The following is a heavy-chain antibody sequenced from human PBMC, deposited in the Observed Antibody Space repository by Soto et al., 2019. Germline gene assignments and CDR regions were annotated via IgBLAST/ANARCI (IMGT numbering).Heavy chain of an antibody. D-gene: IGHD3-10*01. CDR2: INPSGGST. CDR1: GYTFISYY. CDR3: ARRREYYGSGSYTDYYYYGMDV. Sequence: GASVKVSCKASGYTFISYYMHWVRQAPGQGLEWMGIINPSGGSTSYAQKFQGRVTMTRDTSTSTVYMELSSLRSEDTAVYYCARRREYYGSGSYTDYYYYGMDVWGQGTTVTVSS. J-gene: IGHJ6*02. V-gene: IGHV1-46*01.